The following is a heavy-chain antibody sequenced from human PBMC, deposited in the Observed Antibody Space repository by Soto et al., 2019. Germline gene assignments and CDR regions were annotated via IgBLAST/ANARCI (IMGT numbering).Heavy chain of an antibody. J-gene: IGHJ5*02. CDR1: GRSISISSYY. CDR3: ARLASGSNWFDP. D-gene: IGHD1-26*01. CDR2: IYYSGST. V-gene: IGHV4-39*01. Sequence: LSLICTLSGRSISISSYYWGWVRQPPGKGLEWIGSIYYSGSTYYNPSLKSRVTISVDTSKNQFSLKLSSVTAADTAVYYCARLASGSNWFDPWGQGTLVTVSS.